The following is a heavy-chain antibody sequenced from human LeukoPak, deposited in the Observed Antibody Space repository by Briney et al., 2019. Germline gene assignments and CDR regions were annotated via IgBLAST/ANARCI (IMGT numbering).Heavy chain of an antibody. CDR3: ARDRMGYGDYGDFDY. CDR2: INPSGGST. J-gene: IGHJ4*02. CDR1: GYTFTSYY. V-gene: IGHV1-46*01. Sequence: ASVKVSCKASGYTFTSYYMHWLRQAPGQGLEWMGIINPSGGSTSYAQKFQGRVTMTRDTSTSTVYMELSSLRSEDTAVYYCARDRMGYGDYGDFDYWGQGTLVTVSS. D-gene: IGHD4-17*01.